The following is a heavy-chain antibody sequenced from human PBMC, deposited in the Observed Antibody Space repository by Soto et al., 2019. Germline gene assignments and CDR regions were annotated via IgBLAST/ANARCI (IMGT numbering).Heavy chain of an antibody. CDR2: INPDNGNT. CDR1: GYTFTRYT. Sequence: ASVKVSCKASGYTFTRYTMNRVRQAPGQRLEWMGWINPDNGNTKSSQKFQDRVIITRDTSASTAYMDLSSLRSEDTAVYYCARGIATGQLDPWGQGTLVTVSS. D-gene: IGHD2-15*01. CDR3: ARGIATGQLDP. V-gene: IGHV1-3*01. J-gene: IGHJ5*02.